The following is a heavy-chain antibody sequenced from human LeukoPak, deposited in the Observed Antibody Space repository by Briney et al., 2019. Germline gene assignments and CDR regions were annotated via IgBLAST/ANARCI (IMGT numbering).Heavy chain of an antibody. CDR3: ARDRLRAIRRSDYYYYGMDV. V-gene: IGHV1-2*02. J-gene: IGHJ6*02. Sequence: ASVKVSCKASGYTFTGYYMHWVRQAPGQGLEWMGWINPNSGGTNYAQKFQGRVTMTRDTSISTAYMELSRLRSDDTAVYYCARDRLRAIRRSDYYYYGMDVWGQGTTVTVSS. D-gene: IGHD3-3*02. CDR1: GYTFTGYY. CDR2: INPNSGGT.